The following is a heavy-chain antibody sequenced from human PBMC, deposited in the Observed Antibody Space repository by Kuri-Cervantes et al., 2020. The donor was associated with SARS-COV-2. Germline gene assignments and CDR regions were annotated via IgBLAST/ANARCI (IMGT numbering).Heavy chain of an antibody. CDR1: GFTFSSYA. J-gene: IGHJ4*02. Sequence: GESLKISCAASGFTFSSYAMSWVRQAPGKGLEWVSAISGSGGSTYYADSVKGRFTISRDNSKNTLYLQMNSLRAEDTAVYYCARDGSYLWDYFDYWGQGTLVTVSS. V-gene: IGHV3-23*01. CDR2: ISGSGGST. CDR3: ARDGSYLWDYFDY. D-gene: IGHD1-26*01.